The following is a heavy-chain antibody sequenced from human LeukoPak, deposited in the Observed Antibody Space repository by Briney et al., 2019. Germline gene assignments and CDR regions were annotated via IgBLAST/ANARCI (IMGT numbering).Heavy chain of an antibody. CDR2: ISGSGRTT. CDR3: AKEKVYSTGRPYQFDY. D-gene: IGHD6-19*01. J-gene: IGHJ4*02. CDR1: GFTFSSYA. Sequence: GGSLRLSCAASGFTFSSYAMGWARQAPGKGLEWVSAISGSGRTTYYADSVKGRFTISRDNSKNTLYLQMNSLRAEDTAVYYCAKEKVYSTGRPYQFDYWGQGTLVTVSS. V-gene: IGHV3-23*01.